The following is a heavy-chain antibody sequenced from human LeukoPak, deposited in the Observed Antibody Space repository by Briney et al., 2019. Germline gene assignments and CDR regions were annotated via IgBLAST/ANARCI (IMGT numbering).Heavy chain of an antibody. J-gene: IGHJ5*02. D-gene: IGHD6-19*01. CDR2: IYYSGST. CDR3: ARRYYSSGWAPLSPNWFDP. V-gene: IGHV4-39*07. Sequence: SETLSLTCTVSGGSISSSSYYWGWIRQPPGTGLEWIGSIYYSGSTYYNPSLKSRVTISVDTSKNQFSLKLSSVTAADTAVYYCARRYYSSGWAPLSPNWFDPWGQGTLVTVSS. CDR1: GGSISSSSYY.